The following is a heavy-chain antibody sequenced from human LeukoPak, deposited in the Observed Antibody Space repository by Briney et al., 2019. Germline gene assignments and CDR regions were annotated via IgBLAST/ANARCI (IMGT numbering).Heavy chain of an antibody. CDR1: GFPLIKYA. Sequence: PGRSLRLSCAASGFPLIKYAMHWVRQAPGRGLEWVAVISFDGKKEFYADSVKGRFTISRDNSKNALFLQMNSLQTDDTAIYYCARASMATINYYYFYMDAWGKGTTVTVSS. CDR3: ARASMATINYYYFYMDA. J-gene: IGHJ6*03. CDR2: ISFDGKKE. D-gene: IGHD5-24*01. V-gene: IGHV3-30*04.